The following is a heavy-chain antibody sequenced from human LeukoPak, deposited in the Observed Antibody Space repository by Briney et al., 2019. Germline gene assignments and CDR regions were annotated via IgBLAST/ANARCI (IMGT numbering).Heavy chain of an antibody. J-gene: IGHJ4*02. D-gene: IGHD3-3*01. Sequence: GASVKVSCKASGYTFSSYAMQWVRQAPGQRLEWMGWINAGNGNTKHSQKFQGRVTITRDTSASTAYMELSSLRSEDTAVYYCAREHDFWSGYSFDYWGQGTLVTVSS. CDR2: INAGNGNT. CDR3: AREHDFWSGYSFDY. V-gene: IGHV1-3*01. CDR1: GYTFSSYA.